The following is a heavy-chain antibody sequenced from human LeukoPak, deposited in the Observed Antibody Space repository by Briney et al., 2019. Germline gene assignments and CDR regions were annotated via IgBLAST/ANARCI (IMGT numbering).Heavy chain of an antibody. J-gene: IGHJ4*02. CDR3: AKDSGDYGGVWVYFDY. CDR2: IDPSSTYI. CDR1: GFTFSNYN. V-gene: IGHV3-21*04. Sequence: GGSLRLSCAGSGFTFSNYNMNWVRQAPGKGLEWVSSIDPSSTYIYYADSVKGRFTISRDNAQNSLYLQMNSLRAEDTALYYCAKDSGDYGGVWVYFDYWGQGTLVTVSS. D-gene: IGHD4-23*01.